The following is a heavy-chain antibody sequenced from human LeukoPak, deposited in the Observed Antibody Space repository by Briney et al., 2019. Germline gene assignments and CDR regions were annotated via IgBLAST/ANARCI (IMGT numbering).Heavy chain of an antibody. J-gene: IGHJ4*02. Sequence: GGSLRLSCAASGFTFSSYWMSWVRQAPGKGLEWVANMKQDGSEKYYVDSVKGRFTISRDNAKNSLYLQMNSLRAEDTAVYYCARDRLPYDFWSGYYTGIDYWGQGTLVTVSS. V-gene: IGHV3-7*01. CDR1: GFTFSSYW. D-gene: IGHD3-3*01. CDR3: ARDRLPYDFWSGYYTGIDY. CDR2: MKQDGSEK.